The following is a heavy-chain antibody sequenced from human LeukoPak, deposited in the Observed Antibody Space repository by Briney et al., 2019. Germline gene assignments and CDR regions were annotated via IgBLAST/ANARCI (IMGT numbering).Heavy chain of an antibody. J-gene: IGHJ4*02. CDR1: GFSFSGYG. CDR3: AKDSGGEYSSSWPALDY. Sequence: QSGGSLRLSCVASGFSFSGYGMHWVRQAPGKGLEWVAFIRYDGSNKYYADSVKGRFTISRDNSKNTLYLQMNSLRAEDTAVYYCAKDSGGEYSSSWPALDYWGQGTLVTVSS. V-gene: IGHV3-30*02. CDR2: IRYDGSNK. D-gene: IGHD6-13*01.